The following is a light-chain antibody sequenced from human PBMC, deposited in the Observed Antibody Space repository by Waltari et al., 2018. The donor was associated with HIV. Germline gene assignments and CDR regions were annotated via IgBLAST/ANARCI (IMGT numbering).Light chain of an antibody. CDR1: QDISNF. CDR3: LKYNSAPHT. J-gene: IGKJ4*01. CDR2: GAS. V-gene: IGKV1-27*01. Sequence: DIQMTQSPSSLSASVGDIRTITCRESQDISNFSAWYHQKPWKVPKLLLFGASTLQSGVPSRFRRRAAGTQFTLTISALQPVDGGTYYCLKYNSAPHTFVGGTKVEI.